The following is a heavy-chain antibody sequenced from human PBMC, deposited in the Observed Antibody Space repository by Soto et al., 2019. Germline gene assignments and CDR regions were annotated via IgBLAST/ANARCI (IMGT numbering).Heavy chain of an antibody. D-gene: IGHD3-10*01. CDR1: GGSISSYY. CDR3: ARGTRMVRGNWFDP. Sequence: PSETLSLTCTVSGGSISSYYWSWIRQPPGKGLEWIGYIYYSGSTNYNPSLKSRVTISVDTSKNQFSLKLSSVTAADTAVYYCARGTRMVRGNWFDPWGQGTLVTVSS. CDR2: IYYSGST. J-gene: IGHJ5*02. V-gene: IGHV4-59*12.